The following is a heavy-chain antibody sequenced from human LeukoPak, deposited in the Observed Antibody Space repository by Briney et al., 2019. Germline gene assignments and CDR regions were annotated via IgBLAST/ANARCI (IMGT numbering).Heavy chain of an antibody. V-gene: IGHV4-39*01. CDR1: GGSINTNNYY. CDR3: ARRASFYGMDV. J-gene: IGHJ6*02. Sequence: PSETLSLTCIVSGGSINTNNYYWGWARHPPGRGMEWIGSFFYGGTTYYNPSLKSRVTISIDTSNNQFSLKLTSVNAADTAVYYCARRASFYGMDVWGQGTTVTVSS. CDR2: FFYGGTT.